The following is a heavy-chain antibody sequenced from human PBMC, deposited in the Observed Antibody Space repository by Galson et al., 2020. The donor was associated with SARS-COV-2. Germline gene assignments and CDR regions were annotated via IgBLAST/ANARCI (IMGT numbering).Heavy chain of an antibody. CDR2: IHRDGSTT. J-gene: IGHJ6*03. Sequence: ALHGESLKISCAASGFTFSTYWMHWVRQAPGKGLVWVSRIHRDGSTTTYADSVQGRFTISRDNAKNTLYLQMSSLRAEDAAVYYCARESAVQGGYNGDAGGKGTPVTVSS. D-gene: IGHD5-18*01. CDR1: GFTFSTYW. CDR3: ARESAVQGGYNGDA. V-gene: IGHV3-74*01.